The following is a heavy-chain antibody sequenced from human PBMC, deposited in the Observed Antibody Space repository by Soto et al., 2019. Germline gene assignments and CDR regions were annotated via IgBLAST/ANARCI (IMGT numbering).Heavy chain of an antibody. D-gene: IGHD2-2*01. V-gene: IGHV3-64D*06. CDR1: GFSFTNYA. CDR2: ISSTGGST. J-gene: IGHJ4*02. CDR3: VARYCSSTTCYQVDY. Sequence: QPGGSLGLSCSASGFSFTNYAIRWVRQAPVKGLEYVSAISSTGGSTYYADSVKGRFTISRDNSKNTVYLQMSSLRSEDSAVYYCVARYCSSTTCYQVDYWGQGTLVTVSS.